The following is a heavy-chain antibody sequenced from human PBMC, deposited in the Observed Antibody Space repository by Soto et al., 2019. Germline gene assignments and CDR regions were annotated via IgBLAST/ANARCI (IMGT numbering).Heavy chain of an antibody. CDR2: LSAYNGDT. J-gene: IGHJ3*01. CDR1: GYTFINYG. V-gene: IGHV1-18*01. CDR3: ARWSAIVGGAEALDV. Sequence: GASVNVSCKTSGYTFINYGITWVRQAPGQGLEWMGWLSAYNGDTSSSEKLQDRFTMTTDTSTNTVYMDLRSLTSDDTAVYYCARWSAIVGGAEALDVWGQGTMVTVSS. D-gene: IGHD1-26*01.